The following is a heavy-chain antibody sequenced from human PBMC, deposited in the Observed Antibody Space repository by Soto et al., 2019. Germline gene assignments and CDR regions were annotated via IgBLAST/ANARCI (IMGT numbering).Heavy chain of an antibody. J-gene: IGHJ6*02. CDR1: GGSISNGDYY. Sequence: QVQLQESGPGLVKPSETLSLTCNVFGGSISNGDYYWSWIRQPPGKGLQYIGYIYYGGNTNYNPSLKSRLTMSIDTSANHFSLTLTSVTAADTAVYYCARVSGHYYYGVDVWGQGTTVIVSS. V-gene: IGHV4-30-4*01. CDR3: ARVSGHYYYGVDV. CDR2: IYYGGNT.